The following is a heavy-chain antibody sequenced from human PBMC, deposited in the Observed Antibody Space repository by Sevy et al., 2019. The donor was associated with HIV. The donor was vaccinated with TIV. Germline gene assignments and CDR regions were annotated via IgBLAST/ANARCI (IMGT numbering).Heavy chain of an antibody. Sequence: ESLKISCAAPGFTFSSYSMNWVRQAPGKGLEWASYISGSSTTIYYADSVKGRFTISRDNAKNSLYLQMNSLRAEDTAVYYCAREGGYSDQGMDVWGQGTTVTVSS. CDR3: AREGGYSDQGMDV. CDR2: ISGSSTTI. V-gene: IGHV3-48*01. J-gene: IGHJ6*02. CDR1: GFTFSSYS. D-gene: IGHD5-12*01.